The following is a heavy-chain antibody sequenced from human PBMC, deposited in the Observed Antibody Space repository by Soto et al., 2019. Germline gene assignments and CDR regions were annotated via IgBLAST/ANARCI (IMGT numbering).Heavy chain of an antibody. Sequence: SETLSLTCTVSGGSISGSSYYWGWIRQPPGKGLEWIGSIYYSGSTYYNPSLKSRVTISVDTSKNQFSLKLSSVAAADTAVYYCASPKIAFYNWFDPWGQGTLVTVSS. J-gene: IGHJ5*02. D-gene: IGHD3-3*02. CDR3: ASPKIAFYNWFDP. CDR2: IYYSGST. CDR1: GGSISGSSYY. V-gene: IGHV4-39*01.